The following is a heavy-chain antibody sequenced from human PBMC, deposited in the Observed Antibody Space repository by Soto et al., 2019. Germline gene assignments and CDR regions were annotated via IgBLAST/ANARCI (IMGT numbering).Heavy chain of an antibody. CDR2: IYYSGST. CDR1: GGSVSSGSYY. Sequence: SETLSLTCTVSGGSVSSGSYYWSWIRQPPGKGLEWIGYIYYSGSTNYNPSLKSRVTISVDTSKNQFSLKLSSVTAADTAVYYCASIVLMVYAIDYWGQGTLVTVSS. CDR3: ASIVLMVYAIDY. D-gene: IGHD2-8*01. V-gene: IGHV4-61*01. J-gene: IGHJ4*02.